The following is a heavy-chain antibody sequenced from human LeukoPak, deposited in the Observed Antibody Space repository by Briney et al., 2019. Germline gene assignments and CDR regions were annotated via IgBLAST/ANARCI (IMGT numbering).Heavy chain of an antibody. J-gene: IGHJ4*02. CDR2: INPNSGGT. D-gene: IGHD3-9*01. Sequence: ASVKVSCKASGYTFTGYYMHWVRQAPGQGLEWMGRINPNSGGTNYAQKFQGRVTMTRDTSISTAYMELSRLRSDDTAVYYRARESDGLSLNYWGQGTLVTVSS. CDR3: ARESDGLSLNY. V-gene: IGHV1-2*06. CDR1: GYTFTGYY.